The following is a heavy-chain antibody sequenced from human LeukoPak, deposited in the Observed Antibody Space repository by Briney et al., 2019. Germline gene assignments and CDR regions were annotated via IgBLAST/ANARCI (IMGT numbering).Heavy chain of an antibody. J-gene: IGHJ4*02. CDR3: ARIGYSSSSTGY. CDR1: GFTFSSYW. D-gene: IGHD6-6*01. Sequence: GGSLRLSCAASGFTFSSYWMSWVRQAPGKGLEGVANIKQDGSVKYYVDSVTGRFTISRDNAKNSLYLQMDSLRAEDTAVYYCARIGYSSSSTGYWGQGTLVTVSS. CDR2: IKQDGSVK. V-gene: IGHV3-7*01.